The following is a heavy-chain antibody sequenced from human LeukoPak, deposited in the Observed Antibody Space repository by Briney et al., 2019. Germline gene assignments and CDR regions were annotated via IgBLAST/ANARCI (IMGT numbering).Heavy chain of an antibody. Sequence: GGSLRLSCEASGFPFSSYAMTWVRQAPGKGLEWVSSISSSSNYIYYADSVKGRFTISRDNARNSLYLQMNSLRAEDTALYYCARDAIYGDYYFDYWGQGTLVTVSS. D-gene: IGHD4-17*01. CDR3: ARDAIYGDYYFDY. CDR2: ISSSSNYI. CDR1: GFPFSSYA. J-gene: IGHJ4*02. V-gene: IGHV3-21*01.